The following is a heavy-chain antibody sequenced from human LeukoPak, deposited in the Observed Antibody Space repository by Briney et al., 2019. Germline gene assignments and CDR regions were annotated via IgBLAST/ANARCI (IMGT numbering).Heavy chain of an antibody. D-gene: IGHD3-10*01. V-gene: IGHV1-24*01. J-gene: IGHJ4*02. CDR2: FDPEDGET. CDR3: ATVSPYYGSGSLIVY. CDR1: GYTLTELS. Sequence: ASVKVSCKVSGYTLTELSMHWVRQAPGKGLEWMGGFDPEDGETIYAQKFQGRVTMTEDTSTDTAYMELSSLRSEDTAVYYCATVSPYYGSGSLIVYWGQGTLVSVSS.